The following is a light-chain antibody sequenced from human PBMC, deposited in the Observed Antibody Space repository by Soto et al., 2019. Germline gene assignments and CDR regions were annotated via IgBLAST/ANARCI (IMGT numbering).Light chain of an antibody. CDR1: SSDIGGYDY. Sequence: ALTQPASVSGSPGQSIAISCTGTSSDIGGYDYVSWYQQRPGKAPKLMIYEVRYRPSGVSNRFSGSKSGNTASLTISGLQAEDEAVYYCCSYTRTSNHYFFGSGTKVTVL. CDR3: CSYTRTSNHYF. CDR2: EVR. V-gene: IGLV2-14*01. J-gene: IGLJ1*01.